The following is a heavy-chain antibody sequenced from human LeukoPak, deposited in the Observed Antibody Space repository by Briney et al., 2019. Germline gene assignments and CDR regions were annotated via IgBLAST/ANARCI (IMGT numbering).Heavy chain of an antibody. CDR3: ARDLAPVLRFLEWFLGAFDI. CDR1: GFTFSSYG. D-gene: IGHD3-3*01. J-gene: IGHJ3*02. CDR2: IWYGGSNK. V-gene: IGHV3-33*08. Sequence: QPGRSLRLSCAASGFTFSSYGMHWVRQAPGKGLEWVAVIWYGGSNKYYADSVKGRFTISRDNSKNTLYLQMNSLRAEDTAVYYCARDLAPVLRFLEWFLGAFDIWGQGRMVTVSS.